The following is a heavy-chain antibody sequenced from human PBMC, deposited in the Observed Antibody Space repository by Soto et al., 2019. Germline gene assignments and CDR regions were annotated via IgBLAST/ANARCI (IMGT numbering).Heavy chain of an antibody. V-gene: IGHV3-9*01. CDR2: ISWNSGSI. D-gene: IGHD4-4*01. CDR1: GFTFDDYA. CDR3: ARDLVSGGVTTSSIRDY. Sequence: PGGSLRLSCAASGFTFDDYAMHWVRQAPGKGLEWVSGISWNSGSIGYADSVKGRFTISRDNAKNSLYLQMNSLRAEDTAVYYCARDLVSGGVTTSSIRDYWGQGTRVTVSS. J-gene: IGHJ4*02.